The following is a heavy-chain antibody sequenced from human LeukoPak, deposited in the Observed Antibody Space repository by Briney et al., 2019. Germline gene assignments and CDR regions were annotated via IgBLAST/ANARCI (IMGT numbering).Heavy chain of an antibody. J-gene: IGHJ4*02. Sequence: GASVKVSCKASGYTFTHYAMNWVRQAPGQGLEWMGWIHPSTGNPTYAQGFTGRFVFSLDTSISTTYLQISSLKAEDTAVYYCARSLWIAAFDYWGQGTLVTVSS. CDR2: IHPSTGNP. CDR3: ARSLWIAAFDY. V-gene: IGHV7-4-1*02. CDR1: GYTFTHYA. D-gene: IGHD6-13*01.